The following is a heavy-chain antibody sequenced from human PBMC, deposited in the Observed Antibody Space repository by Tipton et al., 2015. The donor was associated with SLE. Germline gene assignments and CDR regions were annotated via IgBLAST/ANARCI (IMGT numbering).Heavy chain of an antibody. V-gene: IGHV3-48*01. D-gene: IGHD3-3*01. CDR1: GFTFSSYS. Sequence: SLRLSCAASGFTFSSYSMNWVRQAPGKGLEWIAYISSGGGTIYSAESVKVRFTISRDNDNNSLYLQMNSLRAEDTAVYFCGRDPRALGAYYFDYWGQGTLVTVSS. CDR2: ISSGGGTI. J-gene: IGHJ4*02. CDR3: GRDPRALGAYYFDY.